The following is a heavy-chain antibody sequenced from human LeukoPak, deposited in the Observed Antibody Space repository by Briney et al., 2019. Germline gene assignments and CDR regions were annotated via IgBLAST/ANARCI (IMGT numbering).Heavy chain of an antibody. CDR2: MRYDGSNK. D-gene: IGHD2-21*02. CDR3: ARTGDCYGPGFDY. Sequence: GGSLRLSCAASGFTFSSYGMHWVRQAPGKGLEWVAFMRYDGSNKYYADSVKGRFTISRDNSKNTLYLQMNSLRAEDTAVYYCARTGDCYGPGFDYWGQGTLVTVSS. J-gene: IGHJ4*02. V-gene: IGHV3-30*02. CDR1: GFTFSSYG.